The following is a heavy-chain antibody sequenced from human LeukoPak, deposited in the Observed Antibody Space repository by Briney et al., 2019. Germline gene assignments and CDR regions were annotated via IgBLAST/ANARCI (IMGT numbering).Heavy chain of an antibody. V-gene: IGHV4-61*02. D-gene: IGHD6-13*01. J-gene: IGHJ3*02. CDR3: ARRTKYSSSWGPKIDAFDI. CDR2: IYTSGST. Sequence: SQTLSLTCTVSGGSISSGSYYWSWIRQPAGKGLEWIGRIYTSGSTNYNPSLKSRVTISVDTSKNQFSLKLSSVTAADTAVYYCARRTKYSSSWGPKIDAFDIWGQGTMVTVSS. CDR1: GGSISSGSYY.